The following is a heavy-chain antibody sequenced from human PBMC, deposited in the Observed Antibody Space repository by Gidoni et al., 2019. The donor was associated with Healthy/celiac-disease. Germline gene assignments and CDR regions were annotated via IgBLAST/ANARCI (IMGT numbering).Heavy chain of an antibody. Sequence: QVTLRESGPALVNPTQTLTLTCTFSRFSLRTSGMCVSWIRQPPGKALEWLALIDCDDDKYYSTSLTTRLTISKDTSKTQVVLTMTNMDPLDTATYYCARSDYGDYFDYWGQGTLVTVSS. CDR1: RFSLRTSGMC. CDR2: IDCDDDK. J-gene: IGHJ4*02. D-gene: IGHD4-17*01. V-gene: IGHV2-70*01. CDR3: ARSDYGDYFDY.